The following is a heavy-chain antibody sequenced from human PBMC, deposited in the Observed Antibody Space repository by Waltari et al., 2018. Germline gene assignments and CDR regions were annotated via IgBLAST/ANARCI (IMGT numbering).Heavy chain of an antibody. CDR2: ISSSGTRI. V-gene: IGHV3-11*04. J-gene: IGHJ1*01. D-gene: IGHD5-12*01. CDR1: GFTFSDYY. Sequence: QVQLVESGGGLVKPGGSLRLSCAASGFTFSDYYMTWIRQAQGEGLGWCSYISSSGTRIYYADAVKGRFTNSRDNAKNSLYLQMNSLRAEDTAVYYCAREGQGVDIMTHWGQGTLLTVSS. CDR3: AREGQGVDIMTH.